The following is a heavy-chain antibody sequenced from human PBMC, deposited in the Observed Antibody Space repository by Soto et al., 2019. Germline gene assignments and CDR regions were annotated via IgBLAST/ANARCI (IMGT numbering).Heavy chain of an antibody. CDR1: GFSLSSTRMA. CDR2: IYWDDDK. J-gene: IGHJ4*02. V-gene: IGHV2-5*02. D-gene: IGHD6-19*01. CDR3: AHIVVAGVGYYFDY. Sequence: QITLKESGPTLVKPTQTLTLTCTFSGFSLSSTRMAVGWIRQPPGKALEWLALIYWDDDKRYSPFLKSRLTIRTDNSTKQVVLTMSNMDPVDTARYYCAHIVVAGVGYYFDYWGQGTLVTVSS.